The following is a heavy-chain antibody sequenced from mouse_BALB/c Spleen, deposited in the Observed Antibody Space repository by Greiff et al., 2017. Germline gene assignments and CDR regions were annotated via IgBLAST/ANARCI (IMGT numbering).Heavy chain of an antibody. CDR3: AKFGSSDCDY. CDR2: IYPGDGDT. Sequence: QVQLQQSGAELVRPGSSVKISCKASGYAFSSYWMNWVKQRPGQGLEWIGQIYPGDGDTNYNGKFKGKATLTADKSSSTAYMQLSSLTSEDSAVYFCAKFGSSDCDYWGQGTTLTVSS. D-gene: IGHD1-1*01. CDR1: GYAFSSYW. J-gene: IGHJ2*01. V-gene: IGHV1-80*01.